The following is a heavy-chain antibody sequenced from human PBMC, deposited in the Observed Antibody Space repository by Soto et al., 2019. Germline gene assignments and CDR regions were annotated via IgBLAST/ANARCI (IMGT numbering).Heavy chain of an antibody. CDR1: GFTFSSYG. V-gene: IGHV3-30*18. CDR2: ISYDGSNK. J-gene: IGHJ4*02. CDR3: AKDKDYYDSSGYYFDY. Sequence: QVQLVESGGGVVQPGRSLRLSCAASGFTFSSYGMHWVRQAPGKGLEWVAVISYDGSNKYYADSVKGRFTNSRDNSKNTLYLQMNSLRAEDTAVYYCAKDKDYYDSSGYYFDYWGQGTLVTVSS. D-gene: IGHD3-22*01.